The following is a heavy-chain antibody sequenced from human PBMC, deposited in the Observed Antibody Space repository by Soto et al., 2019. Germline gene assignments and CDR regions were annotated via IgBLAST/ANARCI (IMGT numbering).Heavy chain of an antibody. V-gene: IGHV4-39*01. CDR3: ASSSSWFPYFDY. Sequence: SETLSLTCTVSGGSISSSSYYWGWIRQPPGKGLGWIGSIYYSGSTYYNPSLKSRVTISVDTSKNQFSLKLSSVTAADTAMYYCASSSSWFPYFDYWGQGTLVTVS. D-gene: IGHD6-13*01. J-gene: IGHJ4*02. CDR2: IYYSGST. CDR1: GGSISSSSYY.